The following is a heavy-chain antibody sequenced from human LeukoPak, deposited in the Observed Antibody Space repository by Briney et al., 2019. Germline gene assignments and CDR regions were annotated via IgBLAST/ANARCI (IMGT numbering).Heavy chain of an antibody. V-gene: IGHV1-2*04. CDR3: ARDRGYGDYGGDAFDI. CDR1: GYTFTGYY. CDR2: INPNSGGT. Sequence: ASVKVSCKASGYTFTGYYMHWVRQAPGQGLEWMGWINPNSGGTNYAQKFQGWVTMTRDTSISTAYMELSRLRSDDTAVYYCARDRGYGDYGGDAFDIWGQGTMVTVSS. D-gene: IGHD4-17*01. J-gene: IGHJ3*02.